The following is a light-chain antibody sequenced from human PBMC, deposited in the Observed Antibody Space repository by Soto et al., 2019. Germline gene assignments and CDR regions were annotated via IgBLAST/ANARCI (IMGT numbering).Light chain of an antibody. Sequence: QSVLTQPPSVSGAPGQRVTISRTGSSSNIGAGYDVHWYQQLPGTAPKVLIYGNSNRPSGVPDRFSGSKSGTSASLAITGLQAEDEADYYCQSYDSSMSGDVFGTGTKVTVL. CDR1: SSNIGAGYD. V-gene: IGLV1-40*01. J-gene: IGLJ1*01. CDR3: QSYDSSMSGDV. CDR2: GNS.